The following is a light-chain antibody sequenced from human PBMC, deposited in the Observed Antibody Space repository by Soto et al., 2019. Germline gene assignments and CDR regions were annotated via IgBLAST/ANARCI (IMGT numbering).Light chain of an antibody. CDR2: KAS. V-gene: IGKV1-5*03. CDR3: QQYNRYSWT. J-gene: IGKJ1*01. CDR1: QSISSW. Sequence: DIHATWSSPPGYASGGVTVTITFRASQSISSWLAWYQQKPGKAPKLLIYKASSLESGVPSRFSDSGSRTEFTLTISILQHDDSATYYYQQYNRYSWTFGQGTKVDIK.